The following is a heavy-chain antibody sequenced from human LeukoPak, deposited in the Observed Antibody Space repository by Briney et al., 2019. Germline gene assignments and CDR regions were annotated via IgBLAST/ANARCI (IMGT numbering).Heavy chain of an antibody. D-gene: IGHD3-10*01. V-gene: IGHV3-21*01. Sequence: GGSLRLSCAASGFTFSSYSMNWVRQAPGKGLEWVSSISSSSSYIYYADSAKGRFTISRDNAKNSLYLQMNSLRAEDTAVYYCARIDYGSGSYYDYWGQGTLVTVSS. J-gene: IGHJ4*02. CDR1: GFTFSSYS. CDR3: ARIDYGSGSYYDY. CDR2: ISSSSSYI.